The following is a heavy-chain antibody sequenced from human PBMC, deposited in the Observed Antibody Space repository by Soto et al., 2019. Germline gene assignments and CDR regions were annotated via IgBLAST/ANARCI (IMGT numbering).Heavy chain of an antibody. V-gene: IGHV3-33*01. CDR3: ARTHVQSSGSCLDF. D-gene: IGHD3-22*01. J-gene: IGHJ4*01. CDR2: IWFDGSEE. Sequence: QVPLGESGGGVIQPGKSLRLSCAASGLTFRAYGMHWVRQAPGKGLEWVAVIWFDGSEEYYADPVKGRFTVSRDNSKNTAYLIANNLRAEDTALYYCARTHVQSSGSCLDFWGHGTLVTVSS. CDR1: GLTFRAYG.